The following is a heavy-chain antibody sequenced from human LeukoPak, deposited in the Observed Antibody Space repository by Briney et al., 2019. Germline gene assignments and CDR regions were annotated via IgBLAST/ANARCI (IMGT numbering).Heavy chain of an antibody. CDR3: ARRGDFGY. V-gene: IGHV4-38-2*01. CDR1: GYSISSGYY. J-gene: IGHJ4*02. CDR2: IYHSGST. Sequence: SETMSLTCAVSGYSISSGYYWGWIRQPPGKGLEWIGSIYHSGSTYYNPSLKSRVTISVDTSKNQFSLKLSSVTVADTAVYYCARRGDFGYWGQGTLVTVSS.